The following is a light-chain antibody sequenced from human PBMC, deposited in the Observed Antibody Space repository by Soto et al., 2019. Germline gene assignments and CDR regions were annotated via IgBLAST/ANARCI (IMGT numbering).Light chain of an antibody. CDR2: DVS. CDR1: QSVSSDY. CDR3: QQYGISPT. Sequence: DIVLTQSPGTLSLSRGERATLSCRSSQSVSSDYLAWYQQKPDQAPRLVIYDVSGRATGIPDRFSGSGSGTDFTLTISRLEPVDSAVYYCQQYGISPTFGQGTKVEIK. J-gene: IGKJ1*01. V-gene: IGKV3-20*01.